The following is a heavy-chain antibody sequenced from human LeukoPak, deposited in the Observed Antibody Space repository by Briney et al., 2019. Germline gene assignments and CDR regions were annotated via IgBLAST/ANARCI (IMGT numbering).Heavy chain of an antibody. CDR2: IYQSGST. V-gene: IGHV4-38-2*02. CDR3: TRGGTDALSY. Sequence: SETLSLTCTVSGYSISSAYYWGWIRQPPGKGLEWIGSIYQSGSTYYNPSLNSRVTISVDTSRNQFSLTLTSLTAADTAVYYCTRGGTDALSYWGQGALVTVSS. D-gene: IGHD3-16*01. CDR1: GYSISSAYY. J-gene: IGHJ4*02.